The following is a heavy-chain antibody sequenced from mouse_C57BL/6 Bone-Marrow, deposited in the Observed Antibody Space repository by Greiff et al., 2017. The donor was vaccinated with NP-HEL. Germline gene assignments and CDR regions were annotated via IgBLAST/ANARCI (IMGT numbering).Heavy chain of an antibody. CDR3: ARLYSNDAMDY. D-gene: IGHD2-12*01. CDR1: GYTFTDYY. J-gene: IGHJ4*01. CDR2: IYPGSGNT. Sequence: QVQLQQSGAELVRPGASVKLSCKASGYTFTDYYINWVKQRPGQGLEWIARIYPGSGNTYYNEKFKGKATLTAEKSSSTAYMQLSSLTSEDSAVYFCARLYSNDAMDYWGQGTSVTVSS. V-gene: IGHV1-76*01.